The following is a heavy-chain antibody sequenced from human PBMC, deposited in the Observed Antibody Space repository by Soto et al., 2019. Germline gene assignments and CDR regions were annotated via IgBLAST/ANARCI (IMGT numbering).Heavy chain of an antibody. D-gene: IGHD6-19*01. CDR3: ARDRIAVAGTVMDY. CDR1: GYSFTSYA. Sequence: ASVKVSCKASGYSFTSYAIHWVRQAPGQRLEWMGWINVGNGNTKYSRKFQGRVTITRDTSASTAYMEMNSLRAEDTAVYYCARDRIAVAGTVMDYWGQGTLVTVSS. V-gene: IGHV1-3*01. CDR2: INVGNGNT. J-gene: IGHJ4*02.